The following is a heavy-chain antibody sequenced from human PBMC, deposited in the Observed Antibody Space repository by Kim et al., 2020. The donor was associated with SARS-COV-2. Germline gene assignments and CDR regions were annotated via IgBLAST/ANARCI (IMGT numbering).Heavy chain of an antibody. CDR3: ARSQPPSRASTTKFDY. V-gene: IGHV3-48*03. CDR2: ISSSGSTI. J-gene: IGHJ4*02. Sequence: GGSLRLSCAASGFTFSSYEMNWVRQAPGKGLEWVSYISSSGSTIYYADSVKGRFTISRDNAKNSLYLQMNSLRAEDTAVYYCARSQPPSRASTTKFDYWGQGTLVTVSS. CDR1: GFTFSSYE. D-gene: IGHD4-17*01.